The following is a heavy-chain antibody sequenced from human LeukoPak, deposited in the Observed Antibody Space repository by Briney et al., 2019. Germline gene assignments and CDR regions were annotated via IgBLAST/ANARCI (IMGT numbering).Heavy chain of an antibody. CDR1: GFTFNSYA. J-gene: IGHJ4*02. V-gene: IGHV3-30*01. D-gene: IGHD3-22*01. CDR3: ARDWYYYDSSGYQTLDY. CDR2: ISYDGSNK. Sequence: PGVSETLFCAPSGFTFNSYAMHWLRHAPRKGLEGVAVISYDGSNKYYADSVKGRFTISRDNSKNTLYLQMNSLRAEDTAVYYCARDWYYYDSSGYQTLDYWGQGTLVTVSS.